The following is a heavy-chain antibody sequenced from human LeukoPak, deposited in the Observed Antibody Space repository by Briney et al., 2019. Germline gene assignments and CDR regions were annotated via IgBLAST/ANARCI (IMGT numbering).Heavy chain of an antibody. CDR3: ARERVGNSPYRH. V-gene: IGHV1-18*01. CDR2: ISGYSGNT. D-gene: IGHD3-16*01. J-gene: IGHJ4*02. CDR1: GYTFTSYG. Sequence: ASVKVSCKASGYTFTSYGISWVRQAPGQGLEWMGWISGYSGNTNYAQTLQGRVTMTTHTSTTTAYMELRSLRSDDTAVYYCARERVGNSPYRHWGQGTLVTVSS.